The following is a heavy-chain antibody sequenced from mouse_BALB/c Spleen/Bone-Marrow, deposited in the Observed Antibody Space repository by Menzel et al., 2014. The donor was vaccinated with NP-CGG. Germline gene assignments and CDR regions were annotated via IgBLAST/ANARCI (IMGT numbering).Heavy chain of an antibody. CDR1: GFTFTGYY. J-gene: IGHJ3*01. CDR3: ARGWITTGFAY. D-gene: IGHD1-1*01. V-gene: IGHV7-3*02. Sequence: EVQGVESGGGLVQPGGSLRLSCATSGFTFTGYYMSWVRQPPGKALEWLGFIRNKANGYTTEYSASVKGRFTISRDNSQSILYLQMNTLRAGDSATYYCARGWITTGFAYWGQGTLVTVSA. CDR2: IRNKANGYTT.